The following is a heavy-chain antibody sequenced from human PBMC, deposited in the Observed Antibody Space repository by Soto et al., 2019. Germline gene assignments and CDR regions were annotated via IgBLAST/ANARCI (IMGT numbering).Heavy chain of an antibody. D-gene: IGHD2-8*01. CDR1: GYTFTGYY. J-gene: IGHJ6*02. CDR3: AREAVGGDCTNGVCYYYYGMDV. CDR2: INPNSGGT. V-gene: IGHV1-2*04. Sequence: ASVKVSCKASGYTFTGYYMHWVRQAPGQGLEWMGWINPNSGGTNYAQKFQGWVTMTRDTSISTAYMELSRLGSDDTAVYYCAREAVGGDCTNGVCYYYYGMDVWGQGTTVTVSS.